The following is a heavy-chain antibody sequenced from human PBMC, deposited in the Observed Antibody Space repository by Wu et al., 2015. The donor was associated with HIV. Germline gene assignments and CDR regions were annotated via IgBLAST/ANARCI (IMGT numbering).Heavy chain of an antibody. CDR2: FTTIFGTA. V-gene: IGHV1-69*12. CDR1: GGTFSSYG. D-gene: IGHD6-13*01. J-gene: IGHJ2*01. CDR3: AREPLAAAGDYWYFDL. Sequence: QVQLVQSGAEVKKPGSSVKVSCKTSGGTFSSYGVSWVRQAPGQGLEWMGGFTTIFGTANYAQKFQDRVTITADESTGTAYMELRSLRSEDTAVYYCAREPLAAAGDYWYFDLWGRGTLVTVSS.